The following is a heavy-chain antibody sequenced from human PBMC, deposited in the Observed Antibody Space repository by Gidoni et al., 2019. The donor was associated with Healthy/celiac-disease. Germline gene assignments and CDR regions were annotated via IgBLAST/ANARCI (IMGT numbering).Heavy chain of an antibody. J-gene: IGHJ3*02. CDR2: IYQSGST. V-gene: IGHV4-4*02. CDR1: RGSISSSNW. CDR3: ASVAAAGRGKAFDT. D-gene: IGHD6-13*01. Sequence: VQLQESGPGLVKPSGTLSLTCAVPRGSISSSNWWSWVRQPPGKGLEWTGEIYQSGSTNYNPSLKSRVTISVDKSKNQFSLKLSSVTAADTAVYYCASVAAAGRGKAFDTWGQGTMVTVSS.